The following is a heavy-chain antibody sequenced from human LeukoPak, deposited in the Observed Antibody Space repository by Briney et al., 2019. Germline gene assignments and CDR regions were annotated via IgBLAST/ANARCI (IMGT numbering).Heavy chain of an antibody. J-gene: IGHJ4*02. V-gene: IGHV1-2*02. CDR1: GYTFTGYY. D-gene: IGHD6-19*01. CDR2: INPNSGGT. Sequence: ASVKVSCKASGYTFTGYYMHWVRQAPGQGLEWMGWINPNSGGTNYAQKFQGRVTMTRDTSISTAYMELSRLRSDDTAVYYCARGLGSSSGRSTDYWGQGTLVTVSS. CDR3: ARGLGSSSGRSTDY.